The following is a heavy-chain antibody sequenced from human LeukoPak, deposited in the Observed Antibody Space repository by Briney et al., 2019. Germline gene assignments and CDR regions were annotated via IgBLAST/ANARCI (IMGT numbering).Heavy chain of an antibody. Sequence: SVKVSCKASGYTFTGYYMHWVRQAPGQGLEWLGRIIPFLTLTNYAQNFQDRVTITADKSTSTAYMELSSLRSEDTAMYYCARSLNFASPMTFDYWGQGTLVTVSS. V-gene: IGHV1-69*02. CDR1: GYTFTGYY. CDR3: ARSLNFASPMTFDY. J-gene: IGHJ4*02. D-gene: IGHD3-16*01. CDR2: IIPFLTLT.